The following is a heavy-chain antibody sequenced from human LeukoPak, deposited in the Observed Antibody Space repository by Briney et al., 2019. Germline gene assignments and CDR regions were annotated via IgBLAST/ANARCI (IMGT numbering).Heavy chain of an antibody. CDR2: IYHSGST. CDR3: ARMSMAGGGCFDY. V-gene: IGHV4-38-2*01. D-gene: IGHD5-24*01. Sequence: SETLSLTCAVSGYSISSGYYWGWIRQPPGKGLEWIGSIYHSGSTYYNPSLKSRVTISVDTSKNQFSLKLSSVTAADTAVYYCARMSMAGGGCFDYWGQGTLVTVSS. CDR1: GYSISSGYY. J-gene: IGHJ4*02.